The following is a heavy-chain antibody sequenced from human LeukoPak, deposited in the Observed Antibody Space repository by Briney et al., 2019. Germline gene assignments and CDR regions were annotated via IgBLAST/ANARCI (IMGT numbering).Heavy chain of an antibody. V-gene: IGHV3-74*01. Sequence: GGSLRLSCTASGFTFSDYWMQWVRQAPSKGLVWVARTNRDETSTTYAESVKGRFTISRDNAKNTLSLEMNSLRAEDTAVYYCARVRDGGAPDFWGQGTLVTVSS. D-gene: IGHD4-23*01. J-gene: IGHJ4*02. CDR2: TNRDETST. CDR1: GFTFSDYW. CDR3: ARVRDGGAPDF.